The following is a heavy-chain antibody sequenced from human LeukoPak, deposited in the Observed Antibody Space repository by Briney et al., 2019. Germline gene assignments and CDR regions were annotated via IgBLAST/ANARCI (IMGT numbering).Heavy chain of an antibody. D-gene: IGHD1-1*01. CDR3: ATDDKKTISEYNWFDP. J-gene: IGHJ5*02. CDR1: GFTFSSYA. CDR2: ISYDGSNK. Sequence: GGSLRLSCAASGFTFSSYAMHWVRQAPGKGLEWVAVISYDGSNKYYADSVKGRFTISRDNSKNTLYLQMNSLRAEDTAVYYCATDDKKTISEYNWFDPWGQGTLVTVSS. V-gene: IGHV3-30-3*01.